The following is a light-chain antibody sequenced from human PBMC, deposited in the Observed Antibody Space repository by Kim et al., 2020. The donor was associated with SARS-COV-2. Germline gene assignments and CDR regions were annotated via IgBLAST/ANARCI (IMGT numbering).Light chain of an antibody. J-gene: IGKJ2*01. CDR1: QSVSNSY. V-gene: IGKV3-20*01. CDR3: QQYGSSPYT. CDR2: CAS. Sequence: WAPGGRATLSGRASQSVSNSYLAWYQQKPGQAPRLLIYCASSRATGIADRFSGSGSGTDFTLTISILEPEDFAVYYCQQYGSSPYTFGQGTKLEI.